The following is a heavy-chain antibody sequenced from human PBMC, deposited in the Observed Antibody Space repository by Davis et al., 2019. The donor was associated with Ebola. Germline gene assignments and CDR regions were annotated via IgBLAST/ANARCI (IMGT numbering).Heavy chain of an antibody. CDR3: ARVKSGYYYFYMDV. V-gene: IGHV4-34*01. J-gene: IGHJ6*03. Sequence: MPSETLSLTCAVYGGSFSGYYWSWIRQPPGKGLEWIGEINHSGSTNYSPSLKSRVTISVDTSKNQFSLKLSSVTAADTAVYYCARVKSGYYYFYMDVWGKGTTVIVSS. CDR2: INHSGST. CDR1: GGSFSGYY.